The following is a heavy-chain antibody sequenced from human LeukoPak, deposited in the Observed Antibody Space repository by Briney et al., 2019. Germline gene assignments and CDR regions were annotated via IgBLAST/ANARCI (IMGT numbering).Heavy chain of an antibody. CDR2: IITIYGRA. D-gene: IGHD3-22*01. J-gene: IGHJ3*02. Sequence: GASEKLSFKSSVGTFSIYAISWVRQAPGQGLEWVGRIITIYGRANYAQKFQGRITITAEQSTSTAYMELSSLRSEDTAVYYCAREYYYYSSGYYYHDAFDIWGQGTMVTVSS. V-gene: IGHV1-69*13. CDR1: VGTFSIYA. CDR3: AREYYYYSSGYYYHDAFDI.